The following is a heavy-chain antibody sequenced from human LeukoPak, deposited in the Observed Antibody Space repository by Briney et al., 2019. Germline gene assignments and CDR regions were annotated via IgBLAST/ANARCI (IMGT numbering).Heavy chain of an antibody. Sequence: PGGSLRLSCAASGFTFSSYWMSWVRQAPGKGLEWVANIKQDGSEKYYVDSVKGRFTISRDNAKNSLYLQMNSLRAEDTAVYYCVRSVVSYYYYMDVWGKGTTVTVSS. J-gene: IGHJ6*03. V-gene: IGHV3-7*01. CDR3: VRSVVSYYYYMDV. CDR2: IKQDGSEK. D-gene: IGHD4-23*01. CDR1: GFTFSSYW.